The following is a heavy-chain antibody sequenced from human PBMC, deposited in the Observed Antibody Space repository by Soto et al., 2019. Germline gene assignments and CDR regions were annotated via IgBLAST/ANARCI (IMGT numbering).Heavy chain of an antibody. CDR3: AGGVTTMVRGVIVEYYYYGMDV. J-gene: IGHJ6*02. V-gene: IGHV1-69*13. D-gene: IGHD3-10*01. Sequence: ASVKASGTASGGTFSSYAISCVRQAPEQGLEWMGGIIPIFGTANYAQKFQGRVTITADESTSTAYMELSSLRSEDTAVYYCAGGVTTMVRGVIVEYYYYGMDVWGQGTTVTVSS. CDR2: IIPIFGTA. CDR1: GGTFSSYA.